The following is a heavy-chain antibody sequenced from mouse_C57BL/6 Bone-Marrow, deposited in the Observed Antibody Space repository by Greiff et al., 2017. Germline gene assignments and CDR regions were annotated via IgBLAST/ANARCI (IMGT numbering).Heavy chain of an antibody. CDR2: IDPSDSYT. CDR3: ANGGYYVPFAY. J-gene: IGHJ3*01. D-gene: IGHD2-3*01. CDR1: GYTFTSYW. V-gene: IGHV1-69*01. Sequence: QVQLQQPGAELVMPGASVKLSCKASGYTFTSYWMHWVKQRPGQGLEWIGEIDPSDSYTNYNQKFKGKSTLTVDKSSSTAYMQLSSLTSEDSAVYYCANGGYYVPFAYWGQGTLVTVSA.